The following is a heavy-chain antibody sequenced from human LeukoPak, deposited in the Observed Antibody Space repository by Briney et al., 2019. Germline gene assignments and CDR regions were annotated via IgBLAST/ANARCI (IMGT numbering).Heavy chain of an antibody. CDR3: ARHASQWELLFDY. V-gene: IGHV4-39*01. Sequence: SETLSLTCTVSGGSISSSSYYWGWIRQPPGKGLEWIGSIYYSGSTYYNPSLKSRVTISVDTSKNQFSLKLSSVTAADTAVYHCARHASQWELLFDYWGQGTLVTVSS. CDR2: IYYSGST. CDR1: GGSISSSSYY. J-gene: IGHJ4*02. D-gene: IGHD1-26*01.